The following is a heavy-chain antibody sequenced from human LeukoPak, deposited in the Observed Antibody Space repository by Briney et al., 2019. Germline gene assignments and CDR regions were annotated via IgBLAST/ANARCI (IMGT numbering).Heavy chain of an antibody. Sequence: GGSLRLSCAASGFTFDDYAMHWVRQAPGKGLEWVSGISWNSGSMGYADSVKGRFTISRDNAKNTVYLEMNSLSVEDTATYYCIRDFRSADLWGQGTLVTVTS. CDR2: ISWNSGSM. CDR1: GFTFDDYA. CDR3: IRDFRSADL. V-gene: IGHV3-9*01. J-gene: IGHJ5*02.